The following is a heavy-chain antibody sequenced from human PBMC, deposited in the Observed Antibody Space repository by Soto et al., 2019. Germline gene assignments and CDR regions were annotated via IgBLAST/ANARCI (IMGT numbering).Heavy chain of an antibody. V-gene: IGHV3-48*02. Sequence: GGSLRLSCAASGFTFSSYSMNWVRQAPGKGLEWVSYISSSSSTIYYADSVKGRFTISRDNAKNSLYLQMNSLRDEDTAVYYCARDSPHRGGWPFFDYWGQGTLVTVSS. CDR2: ISSSSSTI. CDR3: ARDSPHRGGWPFFDY. CDR1: GFTFSSYS. J-gene: IGHJ4*02. D-gene: IGHD6-19*01.